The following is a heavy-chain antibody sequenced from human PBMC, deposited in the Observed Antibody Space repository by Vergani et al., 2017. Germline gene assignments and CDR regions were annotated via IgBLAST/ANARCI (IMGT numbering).Heavy chain of an antibody. CDR1: GFTVSSNY. CDR2: IYSCGST. J-gene: IGHJ3*02. D-gene: IGHD2-15*01. V-gene: IGHV3-53*01. CDR3: ARSIGYCSGGSCYAFDI. Sequence: EVQLVESGGGLIPPGGSLRLSCAASGFTVSSNYMSWVRQAPGKGLEWVSVIYSCGSTYYADSVKGRFTISRDNSKNTLYLQMNSLRAEDTAVYYCARSIGYCSGGSCYAFDIWGQGTMVTVSS.